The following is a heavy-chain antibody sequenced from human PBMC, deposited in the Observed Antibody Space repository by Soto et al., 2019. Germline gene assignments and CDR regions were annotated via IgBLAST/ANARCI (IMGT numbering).Heavy chain of an antibody. V-gene: IGHV4-34*01. CDR1: GGSFSGYY. J-gene: IGHJ5*02. CDR2: INHSGST. CDR3: ARDYDSSGYYDLNWFDP. D-gene: IGHD3-22*01. Sequence: SETLSLTCAVYGGSFSGYYWSWIRQPPGKGLEWIGEINHSGSTNYNPSLKSRVTISVDTSKNQFSLKLSSVTAADTAVYYCARDYDSSGYYDLNWFDPWGQGTLVTVSS.